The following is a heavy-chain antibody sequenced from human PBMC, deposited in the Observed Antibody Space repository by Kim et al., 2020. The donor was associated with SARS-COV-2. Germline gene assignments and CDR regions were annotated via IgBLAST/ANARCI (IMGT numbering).Heavy chain of an antibody. CDR3: ARPSYTGSYRHAFDI. J-gene: IGHJ3*02. V-gene: IGHV4-59*08. CDR2: ISDTGST. Sequence: SETLSLTCTVSGCSMTDYYWSWIRQPPGKGLEWICYISDTGSTSYNPSLQSRVTISVDTSTNQFSLRLRSVTAADTAVYYCARPSYTGSYRHAFDIWGRGTVVFVSS. D-gene: IGHD1-26*01. CDR1: GCSMTDYY.